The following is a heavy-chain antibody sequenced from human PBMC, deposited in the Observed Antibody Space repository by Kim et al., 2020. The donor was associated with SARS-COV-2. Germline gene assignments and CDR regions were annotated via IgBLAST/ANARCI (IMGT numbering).Heavy chain of an antibody. CDR1: GGSVSTTTYY. CDR3: AAPIADRANWFDP. Sequence: SETLSLTCTVSGGSVSTTTYYWGWIRQSPGKGLEWIGTISYIGTTYYNPSLKSRVTISIDTSKNQFSLRLNSVTAADTAVYYCAAPIADRANWFDPWGPG. CDR2: ISYIGTT. V-gene: IGHV4-39*01. D-gene: IGHD6-6*01. J-gene: IGHJ5*02.